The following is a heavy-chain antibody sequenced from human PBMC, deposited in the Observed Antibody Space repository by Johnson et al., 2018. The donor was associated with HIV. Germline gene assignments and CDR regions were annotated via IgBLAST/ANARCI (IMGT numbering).Heavy chain of an antibody. CDR2: ISYDGSNK. V-gene: IGHV3-30-3*01. Sequence: QVQLVESGGGLVKPGGSLRLSCAASGFTFSDYYMSWIRQAPGKGLEWVAVISYDGSNKYYADSVKGRFTISRDNSKNTLYLQMNSLRAEDTAVYYCARLYCSSTSCYEGGGDAFDIWGQGTMVTVSS. CDR3: ARLYCSSTSCYEGGGDAFDI. J-gene: IGHJ3*02. CDR1: GFTFSDYY. D-gene: IGHD2-2*01.